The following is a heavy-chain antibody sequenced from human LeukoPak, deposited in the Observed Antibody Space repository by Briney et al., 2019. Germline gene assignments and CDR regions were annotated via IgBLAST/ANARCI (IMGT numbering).Heavy chain of an antibody. D-gene: IGHD3-10*01. V-gene: IGHV3-48*01. CDR2: ISSSSSTI. CDR1: GFTFSSYS. CDR3: ARAPWFGERYFDY. J-gene: IGHJ4*02. Sequence: QPGGSLRLSCAASGFTFSSYSMNWVRQAPGKGLEWVSYISSSSSTIYYADSVKGRFTISRDNAKNSLYLQMNSLRAEDTAVYYCARAPWFGERYFDYWGQGTLVTVSS.